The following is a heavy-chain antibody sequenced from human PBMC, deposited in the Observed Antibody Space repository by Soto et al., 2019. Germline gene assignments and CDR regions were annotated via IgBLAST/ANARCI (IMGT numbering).Heavy chain of an antibody. V-gene: IGHV1-3*01. D-gene: IGHD6-13*01. CDR3: ETKFNAYSRSYDY. CDR1: GYTFTSYA. J-gene: IGHJ4*02. CDR2: INAGNGNT. Sequence: ASVKVSCKASGYTFTSYAMHWVRQAPGQRLEWMGWINAGNGNTKYSQKFQGRVTITRDTSASTAYMELSSLRSEDTPVYYCETKFNAYSRSYDYWGQGTLVTVSS.